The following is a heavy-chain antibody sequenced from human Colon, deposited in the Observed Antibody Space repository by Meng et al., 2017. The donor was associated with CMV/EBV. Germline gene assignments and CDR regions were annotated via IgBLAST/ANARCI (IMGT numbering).Heavy chain of an antibody. J-gene: IGHJ6*02. CDR2: VHPNSGGT. V-gene: IGHV1-2*02. CDR3: ARDMRCCATASCYTGGEYGIDF. Sequence: ASVKVSCKAAGYNFTAYYVHWGRQAPGRGLEWMGWVHPNSGGTNYAQKFKGRVTMTRATSISTVYMAVSRLTSDDTAVYYCARDMRCCATASCYTGGEYGIDFWGQGTTVTVSS. D-gene: IGHD2-2*02. CDR1: GYNFTAYY.